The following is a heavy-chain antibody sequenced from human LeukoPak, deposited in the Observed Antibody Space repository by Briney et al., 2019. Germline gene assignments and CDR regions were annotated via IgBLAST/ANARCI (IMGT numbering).Heavy chain of an antibody. CDR1: GFTFSSYG. CDR2: ITSSGSYI. Sequence: GGSLRLSCAASGFTFSSYGMNWVRQAPGKGLEWVSSITSSGSYIYYADSVKGRFTISRDNAKNSLYLQMNSLRAEDTAVYYCARDISGGYPTYWGQGTLVTVSS. V-gene: IGHV3-21*01. J-gene: IGHJ4*02. D-gene: IGHD5-12*01. CDR3: ARDISGGYPTY.